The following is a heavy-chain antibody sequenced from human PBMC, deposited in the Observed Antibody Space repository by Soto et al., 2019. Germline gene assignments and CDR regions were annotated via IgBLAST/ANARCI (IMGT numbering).Heavy chain of an antibody. CDR2: IWYDGSNK. D-gene: IGHD2-21*02. J-gene: IGHJ4*02. V-gene: IGHV3-33*01. CDR1: GFTFSSHG. CDR3: ARERSCDDHSFDY. Sequence: QVHLVESGGGVVQPGRSLRLSCAASGFTFSSHGMHWVRQAPGKGLEWVAVIWYDGSNKYFADSVKGRFIISRDNSKNTLYLQMNSLRAEDTALYYCARERSCDDHSFDYWGQGTLVTVSS.